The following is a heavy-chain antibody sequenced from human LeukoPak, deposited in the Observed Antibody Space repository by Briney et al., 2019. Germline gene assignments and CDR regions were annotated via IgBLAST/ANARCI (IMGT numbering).Heavy chain of an antibody. Sequence: PSETLSLTCTVSGGSVSSGSYYWSWIRQPPGKGLEWIGYIYYSGSTNYNPSLKSRVTISVDTSKNQFSLKLSSVTAADTAVYYSAIDPWDGDYYYYYGMDVWGQGTTVTVSS. V-gene: IGHV4-61*01. CDR3: AIDPWDGDYYYYYGMDV. D-gene: IGHD4-17*01. CDR2: IYYSGST. J-gene: IGHJ6*02. CDR1: GGSVSSGSYY.